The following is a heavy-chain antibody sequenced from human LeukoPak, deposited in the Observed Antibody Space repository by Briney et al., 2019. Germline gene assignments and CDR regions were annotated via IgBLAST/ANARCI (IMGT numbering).Heavy chain of an antibody. D-gene: IGHD6-13*01. J-gene: IGHJ6*02. Sequence: ASVKVSCKASGYTFTSYGISWVRQAPGQGLEWMGWISAYNGNTNYAQKLQGRVTMTTDTSTSTAYMELRSLRSDDTAVYYCARDWTTRQAAAGSGAYYYYGMDVWGQGTTVTVSS. CDR2: ISAYNGNT. V-gene: IGHV1-18*01. CDR1: GYTFTSYG. CDR3: ARDWTTRQAAAGSGAYYYYGMDV.